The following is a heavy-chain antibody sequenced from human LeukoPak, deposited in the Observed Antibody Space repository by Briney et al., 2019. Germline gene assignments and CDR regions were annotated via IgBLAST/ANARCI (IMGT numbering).Heavy chain of an antibody. Sequence: GGSLRLSCAASGFTFSSYGMHWVRQAPGKGPEWVSSITGSGGSTYYADSVKGRFTISTDNSKNTLYLQMNSLRAEDTAVYYCAKDAFGSGSTWYDFWGQGTLVTVSS. V-gene: IGHV3-23*01. CDR1: GFTFSSYG. CDR3: AKDAFGSGSTWYDF. J-gene: IGHJ4*02. D-gene: IGHD6-13*01. CDR2: ITGSGGST.